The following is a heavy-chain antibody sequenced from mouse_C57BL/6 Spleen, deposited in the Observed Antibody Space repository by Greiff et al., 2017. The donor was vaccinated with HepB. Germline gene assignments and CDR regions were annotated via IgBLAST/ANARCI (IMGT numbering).Heavy chain of an antibody. Sequence: VQLQQPGAELVKPGASVKLSCKASGYTFTSYWMHWVKQRPGQGLEWIGMIHPNSGSTNYNEKFKSKATLTVDKSSSTAYMQLSSLTSEDSAVYYCAREGSYGCYFDYWGQGTTLTVSS. J-gene: IGHJ2*01. V-gene: IGHV1-64*01. CDR3: AREGSYGCYFDY. CDR2: IHPNSGST. D-gene: IGHD1-1*01. CDR1: GYTFTSYW.